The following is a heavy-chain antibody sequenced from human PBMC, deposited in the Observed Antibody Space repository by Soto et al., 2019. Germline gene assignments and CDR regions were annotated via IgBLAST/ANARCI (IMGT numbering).Heavy chain of an antibody. CDR3: ARVVIYYGSGSYYEENWFDP. Sequence: LSLTFTVSGGSISSGDYYWSWIRQPPGKGLEWIGYIYYSGSTYYNPSLKSRVTISVDTSKNQFSLKLSSVTAADTAVYYCARVVIYYGSGSYYEENWFDPWGQGTLVTVSS. CDR1: GGSISSGDYY. D-gene: IGHD3-10*01. J-gene: IGHJ5*02. V-gene: IGHV4-30-4*01. CDR2: IYYSGST.